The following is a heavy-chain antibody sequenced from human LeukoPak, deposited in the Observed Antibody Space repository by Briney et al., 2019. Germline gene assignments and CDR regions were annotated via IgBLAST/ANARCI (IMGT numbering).Heavy chain of an antibody. D-gene: IGHD4-11*01. Sequence: SETLSLTCTVSGGSIGSSSYYWGWVRQPPGKGLEWIGSIHYSGSTHYNPSLKSRVTISVDTSKNQLSLKLSSVTAADTAVHYCAGTRGESYSNYGYYFDYWGQGTLVTVSS. CDR2: IHYSGST. CDR1: GGSIGSSSYY. CDR3: AGTRGESYSNYGYYFDY. J-gene: IGHJ4*02. V-gene: IGHV4-39*01.